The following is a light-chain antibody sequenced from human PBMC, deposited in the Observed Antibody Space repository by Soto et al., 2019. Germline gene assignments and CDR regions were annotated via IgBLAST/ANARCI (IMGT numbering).Light chain of an antibody. Sequence: QPVLTQPASVSGSPGQSITISCTGTSSDVGGYNYVSWYQHHPGKAPKLMIYDVSNRPSGVSNRFSGSKSDNTASLTISGLQAEDEADYYCSSYTSTSTVVFGGGTKVTVL. CDR1: SSDVGGYNY. V-gene: IGLV2-14*03. J-gene: IGLJ2*01. CDR2: DVS. CDR3: SSYTSTSTVV.